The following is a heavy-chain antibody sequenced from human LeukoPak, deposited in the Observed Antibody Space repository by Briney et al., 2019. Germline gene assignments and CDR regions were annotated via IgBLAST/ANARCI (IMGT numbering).Heavy chain of an antibody. V-gene: IGHV3-74*01. J-gene: IGHJ4*02. CDR3: ATPPAIYNY. D-gene: IGHD2-2*02. CDR2: INSDGSST. Sequence: GGSLRLSCAASGFTFSSYWMHWVRQAPGKGLVWVTRINSDGSSTAYADSVKGRFTISRDNAKNTLYLQMNSLRAEDTAVYYCATPPAIYNYWGQGTLVTVSS. CDR1: GFTFSSYW.